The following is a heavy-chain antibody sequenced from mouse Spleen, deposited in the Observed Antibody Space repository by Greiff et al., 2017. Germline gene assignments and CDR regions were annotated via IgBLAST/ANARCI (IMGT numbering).Heavy chain of an antibody. CDR2: IDPETGGT. CDR1: GYTFTDYE. V-gene: IGHV1-15*01. Sequence: VNVVESGAELVRPGASVTLSCKASGYTFTDYEMHWVKQTPVHGLEWIGAIDPETGGTAYNQKFKGKAILTADKSSSTAYMELRSLTSEDSAVYYCTRVVRLHSWFAYWGQGTLVTVSA. J-gene: IGHJ3*01. CDR3: TRVVRLHSWFAY. D-gene: IGHD1-2*01.